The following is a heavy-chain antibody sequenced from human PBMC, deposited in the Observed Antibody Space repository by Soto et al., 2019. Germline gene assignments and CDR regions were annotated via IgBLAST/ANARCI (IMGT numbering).Heavy chain of an antibody. V-gene: IGHV1-69*19. D-gene: IGHD2-15*01. CDR1: GGTFNTYA. Sequence: QVQLVQSGAEMKKPGSSVKVSCQSSGGTFNTYAMNWVRQAPGQGPEWMGDISPMFVAANYAPKFQGRVTITADESTGTSYMQLSSLTSEDTALYFCAREVQVHTPAFVYWGQGTLGTVSS. CDR3: AREVQVHTPAFVY. J-gene: IGHJ4*02. CDR2: ISPMFVAA.